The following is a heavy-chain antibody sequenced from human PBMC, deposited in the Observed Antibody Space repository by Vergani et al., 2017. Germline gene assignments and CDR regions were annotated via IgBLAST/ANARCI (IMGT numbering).Heavy chain of an antibody. J-gene: IGHJ4*02. D-gene: IGHD3-22*01. CDR3: ARSPIVVGWDFDY. Sequence: QVQLVQSGAEVKKPGSSVKVSCKASGGTFSSYAISWVRQAPGQGLEGMGWISAYNGNTNYAHKLQGRVTMTTDTSTSTAYMELRSLRSDDTAVYYCARSPIVVGWDFDYWGQGTLVTVSS. CDR2: ISAYNGNT. V-gene: IGHV1-18*01. CDR1: GGTFSSYA.